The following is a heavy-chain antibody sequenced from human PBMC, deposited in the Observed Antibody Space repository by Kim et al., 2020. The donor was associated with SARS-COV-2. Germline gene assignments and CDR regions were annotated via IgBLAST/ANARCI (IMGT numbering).Heavy chain of an antibody. J-gene: IGHJ4*02. Sequence: GGSLRLSCVVSTFTFTNYWMSWVRQAPGKGLEWVANINKDESEENYVDSVKGRFTISRDNAKNSLYLHMNSLRAEDTAVYYCARLRLDKKSGYRDLDRWGQGTLVTVSS. CDR3: ARLRLDKKSGYRDLDR. CDR1: TFTFTNYW. CDR2: INKDESEE. V-gene: IGHV3-7*01. D-gene: IGHD3-22*01.